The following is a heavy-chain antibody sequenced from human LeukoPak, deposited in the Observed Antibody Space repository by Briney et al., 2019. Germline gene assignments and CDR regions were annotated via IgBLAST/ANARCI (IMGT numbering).Heavy chain of an antibody. CDR2: ISAYNGNT. D-gene: IGHD3-10*01. CDR3: AKYGSGSYYHNWFDP. J-gene: IGHJ5*02. V-gene: IGHV1-18*01. CDR1: GYTFTSYG. Sequence: ASVKVSCKASGYTFTSYGISWVRQAPGQGLEWVGWISAYNGNTNYAQKLQGRVTMTTDTSTSTAYMELRSLRSDDTAVYYCAKYGSGSYYHNWFDPWGQGTLVTVSS.